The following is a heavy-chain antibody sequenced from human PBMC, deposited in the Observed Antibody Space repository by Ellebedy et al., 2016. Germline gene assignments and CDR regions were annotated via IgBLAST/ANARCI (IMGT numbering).Heavy chain of an antibody. CDR3: ARDRLERFGNYYDSSGYYYPLDAFDI. CDR1: GFTFSSYA. D-gene: IGHD3-22*01. J-gene: IGHJ3*02. V-gene: IGHV3-30-3*01. CDR2: ISYDGSNK. Sequence: GESLKISXAASGFTFSSYAMHWVRQAPGKGLEWVAVISYDGSNKYYADSVKGRFTISRDNSKNTLYLQMNSLRAEDTAVYYCARDRLERFGNYYDSSGYYYPLDAFDIWGQGTMVTVSS.